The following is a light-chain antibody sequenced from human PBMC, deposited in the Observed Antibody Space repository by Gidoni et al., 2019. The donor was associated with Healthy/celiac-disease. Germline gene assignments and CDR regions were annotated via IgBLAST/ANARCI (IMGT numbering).Light chain of an antibody. CDR2: CAS. CDR1: QSVSSSY. V-gene: IGKV3-20*01. CDR3: QQYGSSLALT. J-gene: IGKJ4*01. Sequence: EIVLTQSPGTLSLSPGERATLSRRASQSVSSSYLAWYQQKPGQAPRLLFYCASSRATGIPDRFSGSGSVTDFTLTISRLEPEDFAVYYCQQYGSSLALTFGGGTKVEIK.